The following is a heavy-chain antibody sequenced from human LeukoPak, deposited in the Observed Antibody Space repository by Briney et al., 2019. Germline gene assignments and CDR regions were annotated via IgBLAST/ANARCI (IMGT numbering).Heavy chain of an antibody. J-gene: IGHJ3*02. CDR2: IYYSGST. CDR3: ARNRDYGAFDI. Sequence: SETLSLTCTVSGGPISSGDYYWSWIRQPPGKGLEWIGYIYYSGSTYYNPSLKSRVTISVDTSKNQFSLKLSSVTAVDTAVYYCARNRDYGAFDIWGQGTMVTVSS. CDR1: GGPISSGDYY. D-gene: IGHD3-16*01. V-gene: IGHV4-30-4*01.